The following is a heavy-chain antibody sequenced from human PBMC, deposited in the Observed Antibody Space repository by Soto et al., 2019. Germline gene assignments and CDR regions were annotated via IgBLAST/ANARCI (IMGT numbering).Heavy chain of an antibody. CDR2: ITSSSSTI. CDR3: ARGRVGTAYFDY. CDR1: GFTFTSNS. V-gene: IGHV3-48*02. D-gene: IGHD2-21*02. Sequence: EVQLVESGGGLVQPGGSLRLSCAASGFTFTSNSMNWVRQAPGKGLEWISYITSSSSTIYYADSVKGRFTISRDNAKNPLYLQMNSLRDDDTAVYYCARGRVGTAYFDYWGQGALVTVSS. J-gene: IGHJ4*02.